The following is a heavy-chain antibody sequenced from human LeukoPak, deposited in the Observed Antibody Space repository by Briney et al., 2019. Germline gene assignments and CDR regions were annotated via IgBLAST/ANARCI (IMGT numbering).Heavy chain of an antibody. CDR2: IYPGDSDT. Sequence: GESLKISCKGSGYSFTNYWIGWVREMPGKGLECMGIIYPGDSDTKYSPSFQGQVAISADKSITTAYLQWSNLKASDTAMYYCARTGSPYSYDAFDIWGQGTLVTVSS. CDR3: ARTGSPYSYDAFDI. V-gene: IGHV5-51*01. J-gene: IGHJ3*02. CDR1: GYSFTNYW. D-gene: IGHD3-3*01.